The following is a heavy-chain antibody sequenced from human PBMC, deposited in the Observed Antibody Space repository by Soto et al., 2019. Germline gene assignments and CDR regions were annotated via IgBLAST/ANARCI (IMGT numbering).Heavy chain of an antibody. D-gene: IGHD4-17*01. Sequence: QVHLVQSGAEVKRPGASVTVSCKASGYSFTNYGISWVRQAPGQGLEWMGWISGHNGNTNYAQRLQGRVTMTTDTSTSTAYMELRSLRSDDTAVYYCARDRYGGLGGDYYGMDVWGQGTTVTVSS. V-gene: IGHV1-18*01. CDR3: ARDRYGGLGGDYYGMDV. CDR2: ISGHNGNT. CDR1: GYSFTNYG. J-gene: IGHJ6*02.